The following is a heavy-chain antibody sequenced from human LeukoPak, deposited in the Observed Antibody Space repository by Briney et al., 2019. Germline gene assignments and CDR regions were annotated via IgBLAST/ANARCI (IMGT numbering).Heavy chain of an antibody. J-gene: IGHJ4*02. D-gene: IGHD6-13*01. CDR2: VSGYNSKT. Sequence: ASVTVSFKSSGYTFTIFGIGLVRQAPGQGLGLLGLVSGYNSKTIYLQKFQGRVTMSIDKSTRTDYMELRRLRSDDTAVYYCAKDQGGEPAGFFDSWGQGSLVTVSS. V-gene: IGHV1-18*01. CDR3: AKDQGGEPAGFFDS. CDR1: GYTFTIFG.